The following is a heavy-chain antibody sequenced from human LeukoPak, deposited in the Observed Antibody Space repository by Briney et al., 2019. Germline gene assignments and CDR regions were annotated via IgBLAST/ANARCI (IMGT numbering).Heavy chain of an antibody. V-gene: IGHV1-18*01. J-gene: IGHJ6*03. CDR2: ISAYNGNT. CDR3: ARDGTYYDFWSGYYPAYYYYMYV. CDR1: GYTFTSYG. D-gene: IGHD3-3*01. Sequence: GASVKVSCKASGYTFTSYGISRVRQAPGQGLEWMGWISAYNGNTNYAQKLQGRVTMTTDTSTSTAYMELRSLRSDDTAVYYCARDGTYYDFWSGYYPAYYYYMYVAGKGTTVTVSS.